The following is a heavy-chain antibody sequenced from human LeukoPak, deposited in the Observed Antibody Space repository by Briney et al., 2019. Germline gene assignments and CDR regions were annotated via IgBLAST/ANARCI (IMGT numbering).Heavy chain of an antibody. J-gene: IGHJ3*02. CDR2: IIPILGIA. Sequence: SVKVSCKASGGTFSSYTISWVRRAPGQGLEWMGRIIPILGIANYAQKFQGRVTITADKSTSTAYMELSSLRSEDTAVYYCASTIVVVPAADDAFDIWGQGTMVTVSS. CDR1: GGTFSSYT. D-gene: IGHD2-2*01. V-gene: IGHV1-69*02. CDR3: ASTIVVVPAADDAFDI.